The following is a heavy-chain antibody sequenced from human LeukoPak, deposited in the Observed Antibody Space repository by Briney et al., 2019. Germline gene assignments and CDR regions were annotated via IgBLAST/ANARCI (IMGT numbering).Heavy chain of an antibody. Sequence: GGSLRLSCAASGFTVSSNYMSWVRQAPGKGLEWVSGIYSGGSIYYADSVKGRFTISRDNSKNTLYLQMNSLRAEDTAVYYCARVSRGPHPYYYDSSGYMDYWGQGTLVTVSS. J-gene: IGHJ4*02. V-gene: IGHV3-53*01. D-gene: IGHD3-22*01. CDR1: GFTVSSNY. CDR2: IYSGGSI. CDR3: ARVSRGPHPYYYDSSGYMDY.